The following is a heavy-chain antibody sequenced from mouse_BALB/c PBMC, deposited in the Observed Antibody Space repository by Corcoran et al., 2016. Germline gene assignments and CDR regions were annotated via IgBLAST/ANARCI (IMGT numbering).Heavy chain of an antibody. J-gene: IGHJ1*01. Sequence: DVQLQESGPGLVKPSQSLSLTCSVTGYSITSGYYWNWIRQFPGNKLEWMGYISYDGSNNYNPSLKNRISITRDTSKNQFFLKLNSVTTEDTATYCCARQSYWYFDVWGAGTTVTVSS. CDR2: ISYDGSN. CDR1: GYSITSGYY. V-gene: IGHV3-6*02. CDR3: ARQSYWYFDV.